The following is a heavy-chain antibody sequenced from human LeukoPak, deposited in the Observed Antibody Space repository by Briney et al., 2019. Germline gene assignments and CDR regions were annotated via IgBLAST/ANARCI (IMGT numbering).Heavy chain of an antibody. D-gene: IGHD6-19*01. CDR1: GGSISSYY. Sequence: ASETLSLTCTVSGGSISSYYWSWIRQPPGKGLEWIGYIYYSGSTNYNPSLKSRVTISVDTSKNQFSLKLSSVTAADTAVYYCARGLSSGWYHISGYWGQGTLVTVSS. CDR2: IYYSGST. V-gene: IGHV4-59*01. J-gene: IGHJ4*02. CDR3: ARGLSSGWYHISGY.